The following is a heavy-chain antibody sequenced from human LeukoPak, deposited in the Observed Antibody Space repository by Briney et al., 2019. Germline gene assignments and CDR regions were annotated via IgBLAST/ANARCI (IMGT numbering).Heavy chain of an antibody. Sequence: GGSLRLSCAGSGFNFNYYSMNWVRRAPGKGLEWVSSITSSSYYIYFPDSLKGRFTVSRDNAKNIVYLQMNSLRADDTAVYYCARGADRTFDYWGQGTLVTVSS. D-gene: IGHD1-26*01. J-gene: IGHJ4*02. CDR2: ITSSSYYI. V-gene: IGHV3-21*01. CDR1: GFNFNYYS. CDR3: ARGADRTFDY.